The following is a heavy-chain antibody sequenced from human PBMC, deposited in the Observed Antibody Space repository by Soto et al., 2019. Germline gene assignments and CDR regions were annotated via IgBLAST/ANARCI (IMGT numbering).Heavy chain of an antibody. V-gene: IGHV3-7*03. CDR3: ARGEDIVLMVYAIPEYYFDY. J-gene: IGHJ4*02. CDR1: GFTFSSYW. CDR2: IKQDGSEK. D-gene: IGHD2-8*01. Sequence: GGSLRLSCAASGFTFSSYWMSWVRQAPGKGLEWVANIKQDGSEKYYVDSVKGRFTISRDNAKNSLYLQMNSLRAEDTAVYYCARGEDIVLMVYAIPEYYFDYWGQGTLVTV.